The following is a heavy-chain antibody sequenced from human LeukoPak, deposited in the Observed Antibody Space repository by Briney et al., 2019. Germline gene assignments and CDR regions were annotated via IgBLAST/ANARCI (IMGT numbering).Heavy chain of an antibody. CDR1: GGSISSYY. CDR2: ISYSGST. Sequence: SETLSLTCTVSGGSISSYYWSWIRQPPGKGLEWIGYISYSGSTNYNPSLKSRVTISVDTSRNQFSLKLSPATAADTAVYYCARGRLGGSGSYYNVLDYWGQGTLVTVSS. V-gene: IGHV4-59*01. CDR3: ARGRLGGSGSYYNVLDY. D-gene: IGHD3-10*01. J-gene: IGHJ4*02.